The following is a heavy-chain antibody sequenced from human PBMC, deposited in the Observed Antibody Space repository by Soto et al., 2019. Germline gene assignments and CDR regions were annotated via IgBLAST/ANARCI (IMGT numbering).Heavy chain of an antibody. J-gene: IGHJ4*02. V-gene: IGHV4-31*03. CDR3: ARVYYSSSVTTFDY. D-gene: IGHD6-6*01. CDR2: IYYSGST. Sequence: SETLSLTCTVSGGSISSGGYYWSWIRQHPGKGLEWIGYIYYSGSTYYNPSLKSRVTISVDTSKNQFSLKLSSVTAADTAVYYCARVYYSSSVTTFDYCGQGTLVTVSS. CDR1: GGSISSGGYY.